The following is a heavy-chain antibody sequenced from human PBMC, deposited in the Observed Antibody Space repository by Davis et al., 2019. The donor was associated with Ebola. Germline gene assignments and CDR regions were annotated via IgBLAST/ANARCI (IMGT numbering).Heavy chain of an antibody. CDR1: GYTFTSYG. Sequence: AASVKVSCKASGYTFTSYGISWVRQAPGPPLDWFVSLIPYNGNTNYAQKLQGRVTMTTDTSTSTAYMELRSLRSDDTAVYYCARAVAMVLPYNWFDPWGQGTLVTVSS. CDR2: LIPYNGNT. V-gene: IGHV1-18*01. J-gene: IGHJ5*02. CDR3: ARAVAMVLPYNWFDP. D-gene: IGHD3-10*01.